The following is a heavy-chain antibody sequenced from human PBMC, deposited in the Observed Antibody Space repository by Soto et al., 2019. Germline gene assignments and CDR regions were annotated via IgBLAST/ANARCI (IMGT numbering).Heavy chain of an antibody. CDR2: IIPVFGTA. J-gene: IGHJ4*02. D-gene: IGHD2-15*01. Sequence: QVQLVQSGAEVKKPGSSVKVSCKASGGTFSSYAISWVRQAPGQGLEWMGGIIPVFGTANYEQKFQGRVTPPADESTSTAYMGVTTLRSEDTAMYYCASPACSGGSCMGYYFDYWGQGTLVTVSS. V-gene: IGHV1-69*01. CDR3: ASPACSGGSCMGYYFDY. CDR1: GGTFSSYA.